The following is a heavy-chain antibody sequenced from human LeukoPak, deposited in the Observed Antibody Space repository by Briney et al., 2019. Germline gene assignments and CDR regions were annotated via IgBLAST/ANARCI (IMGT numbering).Heavy chain of an antibody. J-gene: IGHJ4*02. CDR1: GGTFSSYA. D-gene: IGHD3-22*01. V-gene: IGHV1-69*13. CDR2: IIPIFGTA. Sequence: SVKVSCKASGGTFSSYAISWVRQAPGQGLEWMGGIIPIFGTANYAQKFQGRVTITADESTSTAYMELSSLRSEDTAVYYCARDGGYYDSSGYYFDYWGQGTLVTVSS. CDR3: ARDGGYYDSSGYYFDY.